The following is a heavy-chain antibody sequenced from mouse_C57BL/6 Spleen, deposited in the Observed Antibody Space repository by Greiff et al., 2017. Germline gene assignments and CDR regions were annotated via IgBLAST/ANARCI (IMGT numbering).Heavy chain of an antibody. V-gene: IGHV1-5*01. CDR1: GYTFTSYW. CDR2: IYPGNSDT. Sequence: VQLKESGTVLARPGASVKMSCKTSGYTFTSYWMHWVKQRPGQGLEWIGAIYPGNSDTSYNQKFTGKAKLTAVTSASTAYMELSSLTNEDSAVYYCTRWAHDYDGAYWGQGTLVTVSA. J-gene: IGHJ3*01. D-gene: IGHD2-4*01. CDR3: TRWAHDYDGAY.